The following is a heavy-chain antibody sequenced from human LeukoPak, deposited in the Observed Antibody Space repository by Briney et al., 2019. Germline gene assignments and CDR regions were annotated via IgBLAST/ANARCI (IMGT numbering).Heavy chain of an antibody. D-gene: IGHD5-12*01. CDR1: GFTFSSKY. CDR2: VYSGGST. Sequence: PGGSLRLSCAASGFTFSSKYMSWVRQAPGKGVDWVSVVYSGGSTDYADSVKGRFTMSRDNSKNMLYLQMNSLRVDDTAVYFCARGRGYSGYDVSLPFDYWGQGTLVTVSS. CDR3: ARGRGYSGYDVSLPFDY. J-gene: IGHJ4*02. V-gene: IGHV3-66*01.